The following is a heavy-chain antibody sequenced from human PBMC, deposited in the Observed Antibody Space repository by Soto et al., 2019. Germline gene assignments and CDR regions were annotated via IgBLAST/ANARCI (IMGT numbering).Heavy chain of an antibody. CDR2: IGPESGAT. CDR3: GRGRSGQIVVFY. Sequence: ASVKVSCKASGYTFTGHYIHWVRQAPEQGPEWMGEIGPESGATRYAQKFQGRVTMTRDMSITTVYMELNNLSPDDTAVYYCGRGRSGQIVVFYWGQGTPVTVPQ. D-gene: IGHD5-12*01. V-gene: IGHV1-2*02. J-gene: IGHJ4*02. CDR1: GYTFTGHY.